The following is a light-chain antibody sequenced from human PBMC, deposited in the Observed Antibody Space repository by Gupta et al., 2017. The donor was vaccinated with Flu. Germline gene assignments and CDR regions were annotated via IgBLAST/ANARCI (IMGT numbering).Light chain of an antibody. CDR3: SSYTSNSTKV. V-gene: IGLV2-14*01. CDR2: EVS. CDR1: SSDVGGYNY. Sequence: QSALTQPASVSGSPGQSITISCTGTSSDVGGYNYVSWYQQHPGKAPKLMIYEVSNRPSGVSTRFSGSKSGNTASLTISGLQAEDEADYYCSSYTSNSTKVFGGGTKLTVL. J-gene: IGLJ3*02.